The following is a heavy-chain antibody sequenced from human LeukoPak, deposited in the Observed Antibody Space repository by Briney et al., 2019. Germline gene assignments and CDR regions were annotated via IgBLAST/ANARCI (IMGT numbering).Heavy chain of an antibody. Sequence: SETLSLTCAVYGGSFSGYYWSWIRQPPGKGLGWIGEINHSGSTNYNPSLKSRVTISVDTSKNQFSLKLSSVTAADTAVYYCARRGYYMDVWGKGTTVTVSS. CDR1: GGSFSGYY. CDR3: ARRGYYMDV. CDR2: INHSGST. V-gene: IGHV4-34*01. J-gene: IGHJ6*03.